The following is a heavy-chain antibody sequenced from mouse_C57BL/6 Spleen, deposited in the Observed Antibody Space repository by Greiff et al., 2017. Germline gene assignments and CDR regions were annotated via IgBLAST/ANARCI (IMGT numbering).Heavy chain of an antibody. Sequence: EVKLQQSGPELVKPGASVKISCKASGYTFTDYYMNWVKQSHGKSLEWIGDINPNNGGTSYNQKFKGKATLTVDKSSSTAYMELRSLTSEDSAVYYCARRIYYGSSSWFAYWGQGTLVTVSA. CDR3: ARRIYYGSSSWFAY. V-gene: IGHV1-26*01. D-gene: IGHD1-1*01. J-gene: IGHJ3*01. CDR1: GYTFTDYY. CDR2: INPNNGGT.